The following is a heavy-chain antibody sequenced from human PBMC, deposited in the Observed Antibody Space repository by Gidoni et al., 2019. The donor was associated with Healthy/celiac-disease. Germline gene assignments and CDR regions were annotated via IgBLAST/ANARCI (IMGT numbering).Heavy chain of an antibody. Sequence: MEHGGGLVQPGRSLRLSCAASGFTFDDYAMHWVRQAPGKGLEWVSGISWNSGSIGYADSVKGRFTSYRDNAKNSLYLKMNSLRAEDTALYYCAKDRGLSSDLDYYYVMDVWGQGTTVTVSS. CDR1: GFTFDDYA. CDR2: ISWNSGSI. D-gene: IGHD6-19*01. V-gene: IGHV3-9*01. J-gene: IGHJ6*02. CDR3: AKDRGLSSDLDYYYVMDV.